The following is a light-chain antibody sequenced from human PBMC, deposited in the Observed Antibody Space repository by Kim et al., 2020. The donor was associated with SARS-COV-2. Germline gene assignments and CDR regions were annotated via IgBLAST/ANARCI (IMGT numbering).Light chain of an antibody. CDR2: DAS. V-gene: IGKV3-20*01. CDR1: QSVSGNF. J-gene: IGKJ4*01. CDR3: QQYGHSPQCT. Sequence: EFVLTQSPGTLSLSPGERATLSSRASQSVSGNFLAWYQQKPGPAPRLLIYDASSRATGIPDRFSGSGSGTDFTLAISRLESEDFAVYYCQQYGHSPQCTFGGGTKVDIK.